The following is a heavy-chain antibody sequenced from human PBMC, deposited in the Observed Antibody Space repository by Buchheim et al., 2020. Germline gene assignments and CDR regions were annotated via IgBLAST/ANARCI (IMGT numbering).Heavy chain of an antibody. D-gene: IGHD1-7*01. Sequence: QVQLVQSGAEVKKPGASVKVSCKASGYTFTSYGISWVRQAPGQGLEWMGRINPNSGGTNYAQKFQGRVTMTRDTSISTAYMELSRLRSDDTAVYYCARLTEYHPLTGTTDYWGQGTL. V-gene: IGHV1-2*06. CDR2: INPNSGGT. J-gene: IGHJ4*02. CDR3: ARLTEYHPLTGTTDY. CDR1: GYTFTSYG.